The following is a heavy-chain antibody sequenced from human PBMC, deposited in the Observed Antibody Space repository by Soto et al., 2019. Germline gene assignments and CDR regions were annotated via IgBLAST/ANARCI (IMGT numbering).Heavy chain of an antibody. CDR1: GGTSSSYA. CDR3: ARWAPGAFHI. CDR2: IIPIFGTA. J-gene: IGHJ3*02. V-gene: IGHV1-69*13. Sequence: SVKVSCKASGGTSSSYAISWVRQAPGQGLEWMGGIIPIFGTANYAQKFQGRVTITADESTSTAYMELSSLRSEDTAVYYCARWAPGAFHIWGQGTLVTVSS.